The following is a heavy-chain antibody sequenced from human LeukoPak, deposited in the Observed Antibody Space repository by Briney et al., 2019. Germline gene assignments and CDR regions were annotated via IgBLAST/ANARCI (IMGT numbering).Heavy chain of an antibody. CDR3: AGLPNNWFDP. V-gene: IGHV4-38-2*02. J-gene: IGHJ5*02. D-gene: IGHD5-18*01. CDR2: IYHSGST. CDR1: GYSISSGYY. Sequence: SETLSLTCTVSGYSISSGYYWGWIRQPPGKGLEWIGSIYHSGSTYYNPSLKSRVTISVDTSKNQFSLKLSSVTAADTAVHYCAGLPNNWFDPWGQGTLVTVSS.